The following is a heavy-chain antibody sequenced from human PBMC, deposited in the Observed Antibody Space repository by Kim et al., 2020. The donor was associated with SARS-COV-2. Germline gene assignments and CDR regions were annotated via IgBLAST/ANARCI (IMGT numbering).Heavy chain of an antibody. D-gene: IGHD3-10*01. V-gene: IGHV1-69*13. Sequence: SVKVSCKASGGTFSSYAISWVRQAPGQGLEWMGGIIPIFGTANYAQKFQGRVTITADESTSTAYMELSSLRSEDTAVYYCARGDGSGSYYNSKNWFDPWGQGTLVTVSS. J-gene: IGHJ5*02. CDR1: GGTFSSYA. CDR3: ARGDGSGSYYNSKNWFDP. CDR2: IIPIFGTA.